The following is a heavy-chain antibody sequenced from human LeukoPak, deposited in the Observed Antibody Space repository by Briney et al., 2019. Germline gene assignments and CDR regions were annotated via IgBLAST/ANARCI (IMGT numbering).Heavy chain of an antibody. J-gene: IGHJ6*01. Sequence: PGRSLRLSCAASAFTFSSYGMHWVRQAPGKGLEWVAVISYDVSKKYYTDSVKGRFTISRNNPKNTLYLQMNSLRAEDTAVYDCAKGIGYSSSLGYYYYFVMDVWGQGTTVSVSS. CDR3: AKGIGYSSSLGYYYYFVMDV. D-gene: IGHD6-6*01. CDR1: AFTFSSYG. CDR2: ISYDVSKK. V-gene: IGHV3-30*18.